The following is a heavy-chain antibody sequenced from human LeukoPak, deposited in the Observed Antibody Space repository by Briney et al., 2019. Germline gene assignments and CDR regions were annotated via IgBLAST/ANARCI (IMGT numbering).Heavy chain of an antibody. CDR1: GFTFSSYA. Sequence: GGSLRLSCAASGFTFSSYAMHWVRQAPSKGLEWVAVISCDGSNKYYADSVKGRFTISRDNSKNTLYLQMNSLRAEDTAVYYCARERGREGAFDYWGQGTLVTVSS. D-gene: IGHD1-26*01. CDR3: ARERGREGAFDY. V-gene: IGHV3-30*04. J-gene: IGHJ4*02. CDR2: ISCDGSNK.